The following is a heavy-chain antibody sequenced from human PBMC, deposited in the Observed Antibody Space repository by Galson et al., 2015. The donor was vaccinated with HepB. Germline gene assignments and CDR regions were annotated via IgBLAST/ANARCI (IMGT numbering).Heavy chain of an antibody. CDR3: VRGDNGIDAFDI. D-gene: IGHD2-8*01. CDR1: GFTFSSYG. CDR2: ISRNGGST. J-gene: IGHJ3*02. Sequence: SLRLSCAASGFTFSSYGMHWVRQAPGKGLEYVSGISRNGGSTYYADSVKGRFTISRDNSKNMLYLQMSSLRAEDTAVYYCVRGDNGIDAFDIWGQGTMVTVSS. V-gene: IGHV3-64D*06.